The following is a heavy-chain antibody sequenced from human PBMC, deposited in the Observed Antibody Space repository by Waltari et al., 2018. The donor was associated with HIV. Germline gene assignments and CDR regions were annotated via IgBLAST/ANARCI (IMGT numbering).Heavy chain of an antibody. CDR2: INHSGST. V-gene: IGHV4-34*01. Sequence: QVQLQQWGAGLLKPSETLSLTCAVYGGSFSGYYWSWLRQPPGKGLEWIGEINHSGSTNYNPSLKSRVTISVDTSKNQFSLKLSSVTAADTAVYYCARWSRRITIFGVGSPYYFDYWGQGTLVTVSS. CDR3: ARWSRRITIFGVGSPYYFDY. CDR1: GGSFSGYY. J-gene: IGHJ4*02. D-gene: IGHD3-3*01.